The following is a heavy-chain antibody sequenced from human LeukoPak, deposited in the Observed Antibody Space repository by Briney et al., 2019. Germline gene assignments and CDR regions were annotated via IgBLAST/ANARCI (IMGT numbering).Heavy chain of an antibody. CDR1: GGSISSYY. CDR2: IYYSGST. D-gene: IGHD3-22*01. CDR3: ARWDSSGFDY. Sequence: PPETLSLTCTVSGGSISSYYWSWIRQPPGKGLEWIGYIYYSGSTNYNPSLKSRVTISVDTSKNQFSLKLSSVTAADTAVYYCARWDSSGFDYWGQGTLVTVSS. V-gene: IGHV4-59*01. J-gene: IGHJ4*02.